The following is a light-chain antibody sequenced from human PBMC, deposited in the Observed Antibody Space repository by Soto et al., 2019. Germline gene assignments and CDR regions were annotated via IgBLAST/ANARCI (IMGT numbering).Light chain of an antibody. J-gene: IGKJ1*01. CDR2: GAS. CDR1: QSVSSSF. Sequence: EIELTQSPGTLSLSPGERATLSCRASQSVSSSFLAWYQQKPGQAPSLLIYGASNWATGIPDRFSGSGSGTDFTLTISRLEPEDFAVEYCQQYFSSPWAFGQGTKVAIE. CDR3: QQYFSSPWA. V-gene: IGKV3-20*01.